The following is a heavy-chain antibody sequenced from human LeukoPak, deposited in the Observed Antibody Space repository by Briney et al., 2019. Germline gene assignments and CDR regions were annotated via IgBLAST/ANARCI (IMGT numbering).Heavy chain of an antibody. CDR1: GGSISSYY. D-gene: IGHD3-10*01. J-gene: IGHJ6*03. CDR2: IYYSGST. Sequence: SETLSLTCTVSGGSISSYYWSWIRQPPGKGQEWIGYIYYSGSTNYKSSLKSRVTISVDTSKHQFSLKLRSVSAADTAVYYCARVEEGYGSGRRENYYYYYMDVWGKGTTVTISS. CDR3: ARVEEGYGSGRRENYYYYYMDV. V-gene: IGHV4-59*01.